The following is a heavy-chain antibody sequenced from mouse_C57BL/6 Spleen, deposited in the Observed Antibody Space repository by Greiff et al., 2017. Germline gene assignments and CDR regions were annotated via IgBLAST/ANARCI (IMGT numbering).Heavy chain of an antibody. CDR1: GYAFSSSW. V-gene: IGHV1-82*01. CDR2: IYPGDGDT. D-gene: IGHD1-1*02. CDR3: ARLKSMGSNYGYFDV. J-gene: IGHJ1*03. Sequence: QVQLKQSGPELVKPGASVKISCKASGYAFSSSWMNWVKQRPGKGLEWIGRIYPGDGDTNYNGKFKGKATLTADKSSSTAYMQLSSLTSEDSAVYVCARLKSMGSNYGYFDVWGTGTTVTVSS.